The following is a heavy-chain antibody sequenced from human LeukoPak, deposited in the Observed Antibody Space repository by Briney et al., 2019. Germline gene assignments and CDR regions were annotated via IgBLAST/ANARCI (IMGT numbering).Heavy chain of an antibody. D-gene: IGHD1-26*01. V-gene: IGHV4-30-4*08. CDR2: IYYSGST. Sequence: SQTLSLTCTVSGGSISSGDYYWSWIRQPPGKGLEWIGYIYYSGSTYYNPSLKSRVTISVYTSKNQFSLKLSSVTAADTAVYYCARETRELLTCLDYWGQGTLVTVSS. CDR1: GGSISSGDYY. J-gene: IGHJ4*02. CDR3: ARETRELLTCLDY.